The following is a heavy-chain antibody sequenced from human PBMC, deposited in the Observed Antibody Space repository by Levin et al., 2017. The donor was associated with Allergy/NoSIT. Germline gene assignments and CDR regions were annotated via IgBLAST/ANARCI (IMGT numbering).Heavy chain of an antibody. D-gene: IGHD4-23*01. CDR1: GYTFTSYG. CDR2: ISAYNGNT. V-gene: IGHV1-18*01. Sequence: ASVKVSCKASGYTFTSYGISWVRQAPGQGLEWMGWISAYNGNTNYAQKLQGRVTMTTDTSTSTAYMELRSLRSDDTAVYYCARDGDYSRGYYYYYMDVWGKGTTVTVSS. J-gene: IGHJ6*03. CDR3: ARDGDYSRGYYYYYMDV.